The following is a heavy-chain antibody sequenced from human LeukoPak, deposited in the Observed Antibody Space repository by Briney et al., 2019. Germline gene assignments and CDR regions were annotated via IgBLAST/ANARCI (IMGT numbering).Heavy chain of an antibody. J-gene: IGHJ4*02. CDR1: GGSIRSSYYY. D-gene: IGHD6-25*01. Sequence: SETLSLTCTVSGGSIRSSYYYWGWIRQPPGKGLEWIGSIYDSGSTYYNPSLKSRVTISVDTSKNQFSLKLSSVTAADTAVYYCARHENARSSSGLEYWGQGTLVTVSS. V-gene: IGHV4-39*01. CDR3: ARHENARSSSGLEY. CDR2: IYDSGST.